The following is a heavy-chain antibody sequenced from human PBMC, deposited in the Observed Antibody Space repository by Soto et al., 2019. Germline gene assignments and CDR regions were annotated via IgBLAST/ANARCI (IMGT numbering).Heavy chain of an antibody. V-gene: IGHV1-2*02. CDR3: ARDIAAAGGKDY. CDR1: GYTFTGYY. D-gene: IGHD6-13*01. CDR2: INPNSGGT. Sequence: ASMKVSCKASGYTFTGYYMHWVRQAPGQGLEWMGWINPNSGGTNYAQKFQGRVTMTRDTSISTAYMELSRLRSDDTAVYYCARDIAAAGGKDYWGQGTLVTVSS. J-gene: IGHJ4*02.